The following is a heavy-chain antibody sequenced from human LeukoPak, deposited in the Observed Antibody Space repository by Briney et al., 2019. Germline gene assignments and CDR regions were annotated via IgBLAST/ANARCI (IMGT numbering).Heavy chain of an antibody. Sequence: GGSLRLSCSASGFTFSSYAMSWVRQAPGKGLEWVSAISGSGGSTYYAHSVKGRFTISRDNSKNTLYLQMNSLRAEDTAVYYCAKDSNYYYYMDVWGKGTTVTVSS. CDR3: AKDSNYYYYMDV. V-gene: IGHV3-23*01. CDR2: ISGSGGST. J-gene: IGHJ6*03. CDR1: GFTFSSYA.